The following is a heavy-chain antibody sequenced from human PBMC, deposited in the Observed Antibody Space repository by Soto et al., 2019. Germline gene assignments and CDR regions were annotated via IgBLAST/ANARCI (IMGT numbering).Heavy chain of an antibody. CDR2: ISSSSSYI. Sequence: VGSLRLSCAASGFTFSSYSMNWVRQAPGKGLEWVSSISSSSSYIYYADSVKGRFTISRDNAKNSLYLQMNSLRAEDTAVYYCARVGAPTPGYWGQGTLVTVSS. CDR1: GFTFSSYS. J-gene: IGHJ4*02. D-gene: IGHD2-15*01. CDR3: ARVGAPTPGY. V-gene: IGHV3-21*01.